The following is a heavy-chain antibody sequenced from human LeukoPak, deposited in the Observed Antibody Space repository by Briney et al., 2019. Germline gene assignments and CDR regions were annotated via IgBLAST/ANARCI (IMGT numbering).Heavy chain of an antibody. V-gene: IGHV4-59*01. CDR3: ARDPGRYGDYPPGNGMDV. D-gene: IGHD4-17*01. CDR1: GGSINSYY. J-gene: IGHJ6*02. Sequence: SETLSLTCTVSGGSINSYYWSWIRQPPGKGLEWIGYIYYSGSTNYNPSLKSRVTISVDTSKNQFSLKLSSVTAADTAVYYCARDPGRYGDYPPGNGMDVWGQGTTVTVSS. CDR2: IYYSGST.